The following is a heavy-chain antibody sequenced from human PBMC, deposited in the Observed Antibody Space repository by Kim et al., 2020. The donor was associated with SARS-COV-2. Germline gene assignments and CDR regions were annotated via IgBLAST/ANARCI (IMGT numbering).Heavy chain of an antibody. CDR3: ARVVVGATGWFDP. V-gene: IGHV4-31*02. D-gene: IGHD2-15*01. J-gene: IGHJ5*02. Sequence: PGNGLEWIGYIYYRQRTYYIQSLKSRVTISVDASKNQFSLKLSSVTAADRAVYYCARVVVGATGWFDPWGQGTLVTVSS. CDR2: IYYRQRT.